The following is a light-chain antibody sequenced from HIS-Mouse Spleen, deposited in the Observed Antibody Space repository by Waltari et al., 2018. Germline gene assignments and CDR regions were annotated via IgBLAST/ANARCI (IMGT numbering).Light chain of an antibody. CDR1: ALPKQY. CDR3: QSADSSGNHRV. CDR2: KDS. V-gene: IGLV3-25*03. Sequence: SYELTQPPSVSVSPGQTARITCSGDALPKQYAYWYQQKPGQAPVQVIYKDSERPSGIPERFYGSSSGTTVTLTISGVQAEDEADYYCQSADSSGNHRVFGGGTKLTVL. J-gene: IGLJ2*01.